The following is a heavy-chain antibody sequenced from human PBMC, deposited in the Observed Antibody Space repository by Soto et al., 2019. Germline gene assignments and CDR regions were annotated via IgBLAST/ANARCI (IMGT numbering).Heavy chain of an antibody. CDR2: IFYTGST. V-gene: IGHV4-30-4*01. D-gene: IGHD2-15*01. J-gene: IGHJ4*02. Sequence: QVQLQESGPGLVRPSQTLSLTCSVSGGSISSRDHYWSWIRQSPGKGLEWIGYIFYTGSTDYNPSLKSRMTISMDTSRTRFSLTLTSVTAADTAVYYCARLPHLGFCCGGRCDRDYWGQGALVTVSS. CDR3: ARLPHLGFCCGGRCDRDY. CDR1: GGSISSRDHY.